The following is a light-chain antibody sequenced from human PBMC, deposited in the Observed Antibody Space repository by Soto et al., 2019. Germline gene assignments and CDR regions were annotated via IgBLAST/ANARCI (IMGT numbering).Light chain of an antibody. CDR3: QQCFRSST. CDR1: QTFSNSF. V-gene: IGKV3-20*01. CDR2: GAS. Sequence: EIVLTHSPGTLSLSPGERATLSCRASQTFSNSFLSWFQQIPGQAPRLLIYGASMRATGIPDRFSGSGSGTDFTLTISRLEPEDFGVYYCQQCFRSSTFGEGRRLEI. J-gene: IGKJ5*01.